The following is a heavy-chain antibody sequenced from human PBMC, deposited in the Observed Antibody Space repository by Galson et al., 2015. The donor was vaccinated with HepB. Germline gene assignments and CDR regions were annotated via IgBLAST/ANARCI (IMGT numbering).Heavy chain of an antibody. CDR2: ISAYNGNT. V-gene: IGHV1-18*01. CDR1: GYTFTSYG. CDR3: ARDIAVAAPSYYYMDV. D-gene: IGHD6-19*01. Sequence: SVKVSCKASGYTFTSYGISWVRQAPGQGLEWMGWISAYNGNTNYAQKLQGRVTMTTDTSTSTAYMELRSLRSDDTAVYYCARDIAVAAPSYYYMDVWGKGTTVTVSS. J-gene: IGHJ6*03.